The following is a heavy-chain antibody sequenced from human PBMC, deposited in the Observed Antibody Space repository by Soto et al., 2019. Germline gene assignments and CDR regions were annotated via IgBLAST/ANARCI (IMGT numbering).Heavy chain of an antibody. CDR2: IYYSGST. D-gene: IGHD6-19*01. CDR3: ARTPSVVAGNFDY. J-gene: IGHJ4*02. Sequence: PSETLSLTCTVSGGSISSGGYYWRWIRQHPGKGLEWIGYIYYSGSTYYNPSLKSRVTISVDTSKNQFSLKLSSVTAADTAVYYCARTPSVVAGNFDYWGQGTLVTVSS. CDR1: GGSISSGGYY. V-gene: IGHV4-31*03.